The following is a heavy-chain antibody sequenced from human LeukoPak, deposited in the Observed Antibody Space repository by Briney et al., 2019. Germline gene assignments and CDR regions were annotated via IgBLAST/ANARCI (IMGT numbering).Heavy chain of an antibody. CDR3: AREAPDVQIRYYYGSGGESFDI. CDR2: ISSSSSYI. Sequence: PGGSLRLSCAASGFTFDDYGMSWVRQAPGKGLEWVSSISSSSSYIYYADSVKGRFTISRDNAKNTLYLQMNSLRAEDTAVYYCAREAPDVQIRYYYGSGGESFDIWGQGTMVTVSS. CDR1: GFTFDDYG. J-gene: IGHJ3*02. V-gene: IGHV3-21*01. D-gene: IGHD3-10*01.